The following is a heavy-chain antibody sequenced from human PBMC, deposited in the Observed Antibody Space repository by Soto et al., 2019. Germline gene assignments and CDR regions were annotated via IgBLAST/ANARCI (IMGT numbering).Heavy chain of an antibody. Sequence: QLQLQESGPGLVKPSETLSLTCTVCGGAISGSSYYWGWIRQPPGKGLEWIASIYYSGTTYYNPSLKSRDTISVDTSKNQFSLRLSSMTATDTAVYFCARASLVPAALHDAVHFWGQGTMVTVSS. CDR2: IYYSGTT. CDR3: ARASLVPAALHDAVHF. J-gene: IGHJ3*01. CDR1: GGAISGSSYY. D-gene: IGHD2-2*01. V-gene: IGHV4-39*01.